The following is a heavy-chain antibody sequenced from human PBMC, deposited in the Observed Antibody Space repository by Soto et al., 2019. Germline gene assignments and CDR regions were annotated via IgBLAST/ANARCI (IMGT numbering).Heavy chain of an antibody. CDR1: GDSISSVDYY. V-gene: IGHV4-30-4*01. CDR2: IFYSGTT. D-gene: IGHD1-1*01. Sequence: SETLSLTCTVSGDSISSVDYYWSWIRQTPGKGLEWIGHIFYSGTTYYNPSLKSRLTISVDTSKNHFSLRLTSVTAADTAVYYCARDLWVEPELYYYGMDVWGQGTTVTVSS. J-gene: IGHJ6*02. CDR3: ARDLWVEPELYYYGMDV.